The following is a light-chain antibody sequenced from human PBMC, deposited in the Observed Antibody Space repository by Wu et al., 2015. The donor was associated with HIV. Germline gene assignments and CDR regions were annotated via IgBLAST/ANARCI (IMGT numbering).Light chain of an antibody. CDR3: HQRTTWPRT. CDR1: QGISNY. Sequence: EIELTQSPTTLSLSPGETATLSCRAGQGISNYLAWYQQKPGQAPRLLIYEVSNRAAGIPARFSGSGSGTDFTLTISSLEPEDFAVYYCHQRTTWPRTFGQGTKVEVK. J-gene: IGKJ1*01. V-gene: IGKV3-11*01. CDR2: EVS.